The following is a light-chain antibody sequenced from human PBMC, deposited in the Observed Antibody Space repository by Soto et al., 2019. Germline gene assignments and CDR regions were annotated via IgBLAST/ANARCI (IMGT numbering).Light chain of an antibody. CDR3: QQYYSTPLT. J-gene: IGKJ4*01. CDR1: QSVLYSSNNKNY. Sequence: DIVMTQSPDSLAVSLGERATINCKSSQSVLYSSNNKNYLAWYQQKPGQPPKLLIYWASTRESGVPDRFSGSGSGTDFTLTISSPQAEDVAVYYCQQYYSTPLTFGGGTKVDSK. V-gene: IGKV4-1*01. CDR2: WAS.